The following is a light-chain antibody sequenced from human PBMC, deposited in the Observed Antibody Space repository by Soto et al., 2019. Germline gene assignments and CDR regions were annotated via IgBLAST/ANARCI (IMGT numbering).Light chain of an antibody. V-gene: IGKV1-5*03. CDR2: DGS. CDR3: QQYQTYSRT. J-gene: IGKJ1*01. CDR1: QSINTW. Sequence: DIPMTQSPSTLSASIGDRIIITCRASQSINTWLAWYQQKPGEAPKLLIYDGSTLARGIPSRFSGSGSETEFTLTISRLQPDDFATVYCQQYQTYSRTFGQGTKVEV.